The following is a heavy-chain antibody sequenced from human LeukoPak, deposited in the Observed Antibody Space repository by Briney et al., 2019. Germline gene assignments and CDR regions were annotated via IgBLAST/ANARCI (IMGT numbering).Heavy chain of an antibody. CDR3: ARETIVGATTGVLDY. CDR1: GGSISSGGYY. D-gene: IGHD1-26*01. J-gene: IGHJ4*02. Sequence: SLTLSLTCTVSGGSISSGGYYWSWIRQRPGKGLEWIGYIYYSGSTYYNPSLKSRVTISADTSKNQFSLRLSSVTAADTAVYYCARETIVGATTGVLDYWGQGTLVTVSS. CDR2: IYYSGST. V-gene: IGHV4-31*03.